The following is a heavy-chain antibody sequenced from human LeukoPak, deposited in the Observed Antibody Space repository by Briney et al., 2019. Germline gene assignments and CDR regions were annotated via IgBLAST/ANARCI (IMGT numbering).Heavy chain of an antibody. V-gene: IGHV3-48*04. D-gene: IGHD3-22*01. CDR1: GFTFSSYG. Sequence: PGGSLRLSCAASGFTFSSYGMNWVRQAPGKGLEWVSYISSSSSTIYYADSVKGRFTISRDNAKNSLYLQMNSLRAEDTAVYYCARETYYYDSSNYFRATDYWGQGTLVTFSS. J-gene: IGHJ4*02. CDR2: ISSSSSTI. CDR3: ARETYYYDSSNYFRATDY.